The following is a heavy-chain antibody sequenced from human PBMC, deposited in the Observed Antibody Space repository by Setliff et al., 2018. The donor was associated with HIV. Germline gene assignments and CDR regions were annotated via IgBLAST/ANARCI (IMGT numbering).Heavy chain of an antibody. CDR3: ARPTGYSSSWYPLDAFDI. Sequence: PGGSLRLSCAASGFTFSSYSMNWVRKAPGKGLEWVSYISSSSSTIYYADSVKGRFTIARDNAKNSLYLQMNSLRAEDTAVYSCARPTGYSSSWYPLDAFDIWGQGTMVTVSS. V-gene: IGHV3-48*01. D-gene: IGHD6-13*01. CDR2: ISSSSSTI. CDR1: GFTFSSYS. J-gene: IGHJ3*02.